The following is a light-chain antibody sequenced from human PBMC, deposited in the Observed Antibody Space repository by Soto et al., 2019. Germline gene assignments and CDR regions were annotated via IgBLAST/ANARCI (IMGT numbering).Light chain of an antibody. CDR3: QSYATTLRGLV. CDR2: DNI. V-gene: IGLV1-40*01. Sequence: QSVLTQPPSVSGAPGQRVTISCTGSASNLGAKYAVHWYQHLPGTAPKLLIYDNIHRPSGVPDRVSGSTSDTSASLAITGLQSEDEADYYCQSYATTLRGLVFGGGTKLTV. CDR1: ASNLGAKYA. J-gene: IGLJ3*02.